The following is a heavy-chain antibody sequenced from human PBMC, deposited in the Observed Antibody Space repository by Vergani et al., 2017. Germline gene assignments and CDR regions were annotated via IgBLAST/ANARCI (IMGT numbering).Heavy chain of an antibody. J-gene: IGHJ3*02. CDR3: ASPPGYLVADAFDI. D-gene: IGHD6-25*01. CDR1: GFTFSSYS. Sequence: EVQLVESGGGLVKPGGSLRLSCAASGFTFSSYSMNWVRQAPGKGLEWVSSISSSSSYIYYADSVKGRFTISRDNAKNSLYLQMNSLRAEDTAVYYCASPPGYLVADAFDIWGQGTMVTVSS. CDR2: ISSSSSYI. V-gene: IGHV3-21*01.